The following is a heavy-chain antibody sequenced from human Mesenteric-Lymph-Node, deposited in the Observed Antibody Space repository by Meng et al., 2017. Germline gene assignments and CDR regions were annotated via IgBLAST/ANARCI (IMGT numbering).Heavy chain of an antibody. CDR1: GGSISSIDW. V-gene: IGHV4/OR15-8*02. Sequence: VQRQESGPGLVKPSGTLSLTCVVSGGSISSIDWWSWVRQPPGKGLEWIGEIYHGGDTNYNPSLKSRVTIAIDKSKNQFSLKLSSVTAADTAVYYCASWIYSCGWQWGQGALVTVSS. D-gene: IGHD6-19*01. CDR3: ASWIYSCGWQ. J-gene: IGHJ4*02. CDR2: IYHGGDT.